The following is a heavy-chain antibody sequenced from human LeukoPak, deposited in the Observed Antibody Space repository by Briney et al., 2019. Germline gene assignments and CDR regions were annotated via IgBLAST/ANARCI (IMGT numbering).Heavy chain of an antibody. CDR2: IFHSGAT. J-gene: IGHJ5*02. CDR1: GYSIASGFF. V-gene: IGHV4-38-2*02. CDR3: ARWASSPKWFDP. Sequence: SETLSLTCNVSGYSIASGFFWGWIRQSPGKGLGWIANIFHSGATYYNPSLQSRVTISLDASKNQFSLKMFSVTATDTAIYYCARWASSPKWFDPWGQGILVTVSS.